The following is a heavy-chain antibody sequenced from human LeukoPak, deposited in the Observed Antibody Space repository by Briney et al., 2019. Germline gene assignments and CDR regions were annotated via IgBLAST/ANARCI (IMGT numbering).Heavy chain of an antibody. Sequence: PSETLSLTCAVSGYSISSGYYWGWIRQPPGKGLEWIGSIYHSGSTYYNPSLKSRVTISVDTSKNQFSLKLSSVTAADTAVYYCATSLWFGEGVYYGMDVWGKGTTVTVSS. V-gene: IGHV4-38-2*01. CDR1: GYSISSGYY. CDR2: IYHSGST. D-gene: IGHD3-10*01. J-gene: IGHJ6*04. CDR3: ATSLWFGEGVYYGMDV.